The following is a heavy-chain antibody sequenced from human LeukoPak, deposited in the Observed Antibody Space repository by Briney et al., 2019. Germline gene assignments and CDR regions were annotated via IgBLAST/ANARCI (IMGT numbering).Heavy chain of an antibody. CDR1: GGSISSYY. CDR3: ARQLGTRYDFWSGYYTGWFDP. D-gene: IGHD3-3*01. Sequence: SETLSLTCTVSGGSISSYYWSWIRQPPGKGLEWIGYIYYSGSTNCNPSLKSRVTISVDTSKNQFSLKLSSVTAADTAVYYCARQLGTRYDFWSGYYTGWFDPWGQGTLATVSS. J-gene: IGHJ5*02. CDR2: IYYSGST. V-gene: IGHV4-59*01.